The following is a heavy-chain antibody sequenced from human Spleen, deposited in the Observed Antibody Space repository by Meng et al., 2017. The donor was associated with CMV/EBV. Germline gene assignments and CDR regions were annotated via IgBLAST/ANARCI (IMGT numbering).Heavy chain of an antibody. J-gene: IGHJ4*02. CDR1: GYTFTSYG. Sequence: ASVKVSCKASGYTFTSYGISWVRQAPGQGLEWMGWISAYNGNTNYAQKLQGRVTMTTDTATTTAYMELRSLRSDDTAIYYCARGVGKRTVSSYFDYWGQGTQVTVSS. CDR3: ARGVGKRTVSSYFDY. D-gene: IGHD5/OR15-5a*01. CDR2: ISAYNGNT. V-gene: IGHV1-18*01.